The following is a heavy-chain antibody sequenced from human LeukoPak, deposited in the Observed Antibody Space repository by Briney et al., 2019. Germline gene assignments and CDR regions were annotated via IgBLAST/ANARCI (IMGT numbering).Heavy chain of an antibody. D-gene: IGHD3-22*01. J-gene: IGHJ4*02. Sequence: SETLSLTCTVSGGSISSYYWSWIRQPPGKGLEWIGYIYYSGSTNYNPSLKSRVTISVDTSKNQFSLKLSSVTAADTAVYYCARSGRYYYDSSGYSTTAYFGYWGQGTLVTVSS. CDR2: IYYSGST. CDR3: ARSGRYYYDSSGYSTTAYFGY. V-gene: IGHV4-59*01. CDR1: GGSISSYY.